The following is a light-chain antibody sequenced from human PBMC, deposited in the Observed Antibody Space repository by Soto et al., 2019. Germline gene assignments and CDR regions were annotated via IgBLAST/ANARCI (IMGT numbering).Light chain of an antibody. CDR1: QSVSSY. CDR3: QQRGNRPWT. CDR2: DAS. V-gene: IGKV3-11*01. J-gene: IGKJ1*01. Sequence: EIVLTQSPATLSLSPGERATLSCRASQSVSSYLAWYQQKPGQAPRLLIYDASNRATGIPARFSGSGSGTAFTLTISSLEPEDFAVYYCQQRGNRPWTFGQGTKVEI.